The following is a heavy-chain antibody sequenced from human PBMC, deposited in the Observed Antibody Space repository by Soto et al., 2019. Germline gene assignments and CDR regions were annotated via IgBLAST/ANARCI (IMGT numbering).Heavy chain of an antibody. J-gene: IGHJ4*02. D-gene: IGHD5-18*01. CDR3: ARVRAYSYGYEDY. Sequence: TLSLTCSVSGGSIISDDYYWSWVRQFPGKGLEWIGYIYHTGTTFYNPSLQGRVFISLDTPKKQFTLNLSSVTAADSVVYYCARVRAYSYGYEDYWGQGTLVTVSS. CDR1: GGSIISDDYY. V-gene: IGHV4-30-4*01. CDR2: IYHTGTT.